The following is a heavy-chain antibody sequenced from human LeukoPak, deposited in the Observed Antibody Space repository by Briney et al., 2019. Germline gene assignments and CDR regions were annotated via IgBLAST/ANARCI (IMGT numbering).Heavy chain of an antibody. D-gene: IGHD3-9*01. CDR1: GFTFSSYG. Sequence: RAGGSLRLSCAASGFTFSSYGMHWVRQAPGKGLEWVAFIRYDGSYKYYADSVKGRFTFSRDNSKNTLYLQMNSLRAEDTAVYYCARGLAGYWGQGTLVTVSS. V-gene: IGHV3-30*02. J-gene: IGHJ4*02. CDR3: ARGLAGY. CDR2: IRYDGSYK.